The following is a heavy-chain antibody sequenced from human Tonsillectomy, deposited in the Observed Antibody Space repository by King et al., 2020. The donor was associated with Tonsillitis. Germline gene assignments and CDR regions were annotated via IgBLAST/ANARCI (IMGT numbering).Heavy chain of an antibody. Sequence: VQLVESGAEMKKPGASVKVSCKVSGYTLTELSVHWVRQAPGKGLEWMGGFDPEDDEKIYAQKFQGRVTMTEDTATDTAYMELSSLRSEDTAVYYCATDARTTTYYEFWSGYYTWGQGTLVTVSS. J-gene: IGHJ4*02. CDR1: GYTLTELS. CDR3: ATDARTTTYYEFWSGYYT. CDR2: FDPEDDEK. V-gene: IGHV1-24*01. D-gene: IGHD3-3*01.